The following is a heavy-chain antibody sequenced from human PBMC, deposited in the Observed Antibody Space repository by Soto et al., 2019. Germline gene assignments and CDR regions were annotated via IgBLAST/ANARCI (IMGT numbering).Heavy chain of an antibody. CDR2: IYYSGST. V-gene: IGHV4-59*01. D-gene: IGHD2-21*02. Sequence: FVTMSLTWTVVGGYISNFCWSRIRQHPGKGLEWIGYIYYSGSTNYNPSLKSRVTISVDTSKNQFSLKLSSVTAADTAVYFCARGVTAIRLFDYWGQGTLVTVSS. CDR3: ARGVTAIRLFDY. J-gene: IGHJ4*02. CDR1: GGYISNFC.